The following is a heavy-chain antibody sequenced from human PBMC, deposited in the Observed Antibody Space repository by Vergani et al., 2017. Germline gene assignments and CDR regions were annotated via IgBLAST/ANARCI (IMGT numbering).Heavy chain of an antibody. Sequence: EVQLVESGGGLVQPGGSLRLSCAASGFTVSSNYMSWVRQAPGKGLEWVSVIYSGGSTYYADSVKGRFTISRDNSKNTLYLQMNSLRAEDTAVYYCATNMVRGAMAAFDIWGQGTMVTVSS. V-gene: IGHV3-66*01. CDR1: GFTVSSNY. CDR3: ATNMVRGAMAAFDI. CDR2: IYSGGST. D-gene: IGHD3-10*01. J-gene: IGHJ3*02.